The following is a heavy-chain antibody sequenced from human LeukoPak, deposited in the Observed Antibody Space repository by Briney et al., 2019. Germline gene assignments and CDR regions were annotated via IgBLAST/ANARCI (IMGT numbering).Heavy chain of an antibody. Sequence: GGSLRLSCAASGFTFSSYTMSWVRQAPGKGLEWVSTITTSGGNTYYADSVKGRFTVSRDNSKNTLFLQMNSLRAEDTAVYYCAKDPWAIAASKKYLQHWGQGTLVTVSS. CDR1: GFTFSSYT. D-gene: IGHD6-13*01. J-gene: IGHJ1*01. CDR2: ITTSGGNT. V-gene: IGHV3-23*01. CDR3: AKDPWAIAASKKYLQH.